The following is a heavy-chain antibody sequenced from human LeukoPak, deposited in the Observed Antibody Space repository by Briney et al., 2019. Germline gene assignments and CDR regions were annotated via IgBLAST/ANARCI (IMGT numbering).Heavy chain of an antibody. CDR3: AKLDGYAS. Sequence: PGGSLRLSCAASGFTFDDFAMHWVRQAPGKGLEWVSGVSWNSASIDYADSVKGRFTIAGDNAKNSLYLQMNSLRAEDMALCYCAKLDGYASWGQGTLVTVSS. V-gene: IGHV3-9*03. CDR1: GFTFDDFA. CDR2: VSWNSASI. J-gene: IGHJ4*02. D-gene: IGHD5-24*01.